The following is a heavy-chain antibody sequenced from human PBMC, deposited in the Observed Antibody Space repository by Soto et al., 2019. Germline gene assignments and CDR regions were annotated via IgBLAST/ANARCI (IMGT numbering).Heavy chain of an antibody. V-gene: IGHV4-59*01. J-gene: IGHJ6*02. D-gene: IGHD5-18*01. CDR1: GRSISSYY. Sequence: SETLFLTCTVSGRSISSYYWSWIRQPPGKGLEWIGNIYYSGSTNYNPSLKSRVTISVDTSKDQFSLKLSSVTTADTAVYYCARGPGYSYGYDYYYHGMDVWGQGTTVTVSS. CDR2: IYYSGST. CDR3: ARGPGYSYGYDYYYHGMDV.